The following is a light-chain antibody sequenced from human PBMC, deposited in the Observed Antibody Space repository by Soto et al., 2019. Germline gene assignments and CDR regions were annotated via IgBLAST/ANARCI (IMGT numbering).Light chain of an antibody. J-gene: IGKJ1*01. CDR3: QEYDTYST. Sequence: DIHITPAPSTLSASVGAMVTTSGRASQSISNWLAWYQQKPGNAPKLLIYKASTLETGVPSRFSGSGSGTEFTLTISSLQPDDFATYYCQEYDTYSTFGQGTKVDIK. CDR2: KAS. CDR1: QSISNW. V-gene: IGKV1-5*03.